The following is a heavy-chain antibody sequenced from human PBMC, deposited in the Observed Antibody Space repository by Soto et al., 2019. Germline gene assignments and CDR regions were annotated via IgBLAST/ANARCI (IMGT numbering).Heavy chain of an antibody. CDR1: GITFSKAW. CDR2: IKSRSDGGTT. J-gene: IGHJ6*02. CDR3: TTNFYSDHGMDV. D-gene: IGHD4-17*01. Sequence: EVQLVESGGGLDKPGGSLTLSCAASGITFSKAWMNWVRQSPGKGLEWVGRIKSRSDGGTTAYAAPVKGRFTISRDDSKDTLWLQMNSLKTEDTAVYYCTTNFYSDHGMDVWGQGTTVTVSS. V-gene: IGHV3-15*01.